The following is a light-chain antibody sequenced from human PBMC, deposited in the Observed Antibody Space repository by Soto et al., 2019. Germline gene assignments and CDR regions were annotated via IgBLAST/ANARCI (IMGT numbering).Light chain of an antibody. CDR1: QSISHW. CDR3: QLYNTYPPT. Sequence: DIQMTQSPSTLSASVGDRVTITCRASQSISHWLAWYQQKPGKAPKVLIYKASTLQTGVPSRFSGSGSGTEFPLTISSLQPDDFATYYCQLYNTYPPTFGQGTKLEIK. J-gene: IGKJ2*01. V-gene: IGKV1-5*03. CDR2: KAS.